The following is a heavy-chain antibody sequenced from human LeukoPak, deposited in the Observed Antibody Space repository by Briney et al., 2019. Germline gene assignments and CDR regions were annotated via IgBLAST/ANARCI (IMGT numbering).Heavy chain of an antibody. CDR2: IWYDASNK. J-gene: IGHJ4*02. CDR3: ARDRLPTMIVVPTG. D-gene: IGHD3-22*01. CDR1: GISFRSYG. Sequence: PGGSLRLSCAASGISFRSYGMHWVRQAPGKGLEWVTFIWYDASNKYYAESVKGRFTISRDNSRNTVYLQMNSLRAEDTAVYYCARDRLPTMIVVPTGWGQGTLVTVSS. V-gene: IGHV3-30*02.